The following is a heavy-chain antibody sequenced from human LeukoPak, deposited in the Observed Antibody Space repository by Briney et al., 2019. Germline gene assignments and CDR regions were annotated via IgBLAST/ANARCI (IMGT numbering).Heavy chain of an antibody. CDR3: AKAAYCGGDCYSYYFDY. Sequence: GGSLRLSCAAAGFTLSSYAMSWVRQAPGKGVEWVSAISGSGGSTYYADSVKGRFTISRDNSKNTLYLQMNSLRAEDTAVYYCAKAAYCGGDCYSYYFDYWGQGTLVTVSS. J-gene: IGHJ4*02. CDR1: GFTLSSYA. CDR2: ISGSGGST. D-gene: IGHD2-21*02. V-gene: IGHV3-23*01.